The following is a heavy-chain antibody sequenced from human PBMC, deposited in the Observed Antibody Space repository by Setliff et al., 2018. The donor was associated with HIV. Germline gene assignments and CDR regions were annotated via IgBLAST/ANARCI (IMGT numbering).Heavy chain of an antibody. CDR1: GYIFISYG. J-gene: IGHJ6*03. CDR2: ISAYNGNT. CDR3: ARDRWVWGGSDSGYYYYFMDV. D-gene: IGHD6-19*01. Sequence: ASVKVSCKASGYIFISYGFSWVRQAPGQGLEWMGWISAYNGNTNYAQRLQGRVTMTTDTSTSTAYMELRNLRSDDTAVYYCARDRWVWGGSDSGYYYYFMDVWGKGTTVTVSS. V-gene: IGHV1-18*01.